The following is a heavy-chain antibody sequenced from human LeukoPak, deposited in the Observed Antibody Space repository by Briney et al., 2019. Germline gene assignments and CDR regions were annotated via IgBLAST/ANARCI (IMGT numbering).Heavy chain of an antibody. CDR2: IYYSGST. CDR1: GGSISSYY. V-gene: IGHV4-59*01. D-gene: IGHD3-10*01. J-gene: IGHJ4*02. CDR3: ARSTRREYYFDY. Sequence: SSETLSLTCTVSGGSISSYYWSWIRQPPGKGLEWIGYIYYSGSTNYNPSLKSRVTISVDTSKNQFSLKLSSVTAADTAVYYCARSTRREYYFDYWGQGTLVTVSS.